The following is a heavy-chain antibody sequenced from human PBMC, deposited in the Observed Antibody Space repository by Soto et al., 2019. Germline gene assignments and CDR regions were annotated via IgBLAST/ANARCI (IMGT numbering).Heavy chain of an antibody. Sequence: GGSLRLSCAASGFTFSSYAMSWVRQAPGKGLEWVSAISGSGGSTYYADSVKGRFTISRDNSKNTLYLQMNSLRAEDTAVYYSAKFNLAAQYYYYYGMDVWGQGTTFTVSS. J-gene: IGHJ6*02. V-gene: IGHV3-23*01. CDR1: GFTFSSYA. D-gene: IGHD6-6*01. CDR3: AKFNLAAQYYYYYGMDV. CDR2: ISGSGGST.